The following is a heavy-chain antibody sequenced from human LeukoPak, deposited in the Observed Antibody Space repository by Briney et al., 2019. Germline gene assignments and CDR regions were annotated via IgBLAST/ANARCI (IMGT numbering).Heavy chain of an antibody. CDR1: GFTFSSYG. V-gene: IGHV3-33*01. CDR3: ARDRPYGGPLY. J-gene: IGHJ4*02. D-gene: IGHD4-23*01. CDR2: IWYDGSNK. Sequence: PGGSLRLSCAASGFTFSSYGMHWVRQAPGKGLEWVAVIWYDGSNKYYADSVKGRFTISRGNSKNTVYLQMNRLRAEDTAVYYCARDRPYGGPLYWGQGTLVTVSS.